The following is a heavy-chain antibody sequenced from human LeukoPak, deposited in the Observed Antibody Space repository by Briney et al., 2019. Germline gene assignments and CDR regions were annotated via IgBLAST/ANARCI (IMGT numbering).Heavy chain of an antibody. D-gene: IGHD3-22*01. Sequence: GGSLRLSCAASGFTFSSYGMHWVRQAPGKGLEWVAVIWYDRSNKYYADSVKGRFTISRDNSKNTLYLQMNSLRAEDTAVYYCAKDYYDSSGYYADYWGQGTLVTVSS. CDR1: GFTFSSYG. CDR3: AKDYYDSSGYYADY. J-gene: IGHJ4*02. V-gene: IGHV3-33*06. CDR2: IWYDRSNK.